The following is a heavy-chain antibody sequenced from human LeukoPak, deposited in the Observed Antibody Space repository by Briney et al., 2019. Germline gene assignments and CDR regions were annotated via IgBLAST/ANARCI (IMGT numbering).Heavy chain of an antibody. J-gene: IGHJ4*02. V-gene: IGHV3-30*12. Sequence: GGSLRLSCGASGFSFSSYGMHWVRQAPGKGLEWMAVMSYDGSNKYYADSVKGRFTISRDNSKNTLYLQMNSLRAEDTAVYYCARNINRGNFDYWGQGTLVTVSS. CDR1: GFSFSSYG. CDR2: MSYDGSNK. CDR3: ARNINRGNFDY. D-gene: IGHD2/OR15-2a*01.